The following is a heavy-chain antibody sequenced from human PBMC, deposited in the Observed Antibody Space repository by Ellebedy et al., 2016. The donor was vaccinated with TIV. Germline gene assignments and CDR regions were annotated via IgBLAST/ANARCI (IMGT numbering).Heavy chain of an antibody. J-gene: IGHJ6*02. CDR2: ISWNSGSI. CDR1: GFTFDDYA. V-gene: IGHV3-9*01. CDR3: ARDVATIPLMVSGYGMDV. Sequence: GESLKISCAASGFTFDDYAMHWVRQTPGKGLEWVSGISWNSGSIGYADSVKGRFTISRDNAKNSLFLQMNSLRAEDTAVYYCARDVATIPLMVSGYGMDVWGRGTTVTVSS. D-gene: IGHD2-8*01.